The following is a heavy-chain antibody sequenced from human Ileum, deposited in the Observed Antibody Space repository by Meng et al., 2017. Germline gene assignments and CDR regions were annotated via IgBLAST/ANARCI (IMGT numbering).Heavy chain of an antibody. J-gene: IGHJ4*02. V-gene: IGHV4-34*01. CDR3: AVGPASEWFFDS. D-gene: IGHD3-3*01. Sequence: LHQWGPGLLKPSEPLSLTCAVDGGSSSGDYWSWLRQTPGKGLEWIGEINRGGATNYSPSLRSRATISIDTSKNQFSLNLTSVTAADTAVYYCAVGPASEWFFDSWGQGSLVTVSS. CDR2: INRGGAT. CDR1: GGSSSGDY.